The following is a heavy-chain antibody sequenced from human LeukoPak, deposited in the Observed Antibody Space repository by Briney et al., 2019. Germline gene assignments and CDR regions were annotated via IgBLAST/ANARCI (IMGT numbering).Heavy chain of an antibody. J-gene: IGHJ4*02. CDR3: ATVPLAAALPVDY. Sequence: GASVKVSCNISGYTLTELSMHWVRQAPGKGLEWMGGFDPQDGETIYAQKFQGRVTMTEDTSTDTAYMELSSLRSEDTAVYYCATVPLAAALPVDYWGQGTLVTVSS. CDR1: GYTLTELS. D-gene: IGHD6-13*01. CDR2: FDPQDGET. V-gene: IGHV1-24*01.